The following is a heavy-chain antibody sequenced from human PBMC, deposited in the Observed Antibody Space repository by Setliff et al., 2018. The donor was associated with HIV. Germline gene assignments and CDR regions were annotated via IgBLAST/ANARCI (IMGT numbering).Heavy chain of an antibody. Sequence: ASVKVSCKASGYTFTDYYMHWVQQAPGQGPEWMGWISPHSGATNYAQKFQGRVTLTRDASITTAYMELNSLRSDDTAMYYCARDRLYCSRGSCYPNWFDSWGQGTLVTVSS. CDR3: ARDRLYCSRGSCYPNWFDS. V-gene: IGHV1-2*02. CDR1: GYTFTDYY. CDR2: ISPHSGAT. D-gene: IGHD2-15*01. J-gene: IGHJ5*01.